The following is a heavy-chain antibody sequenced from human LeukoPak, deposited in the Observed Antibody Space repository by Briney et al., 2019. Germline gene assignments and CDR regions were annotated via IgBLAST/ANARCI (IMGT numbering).Heavy chain of an antibody. CDR1: GFTFSTYA. V-gene: IGHV3-30*04. Sequence: QPGRSLRLSCAASGFTFSTYAMHWVRQAPGKGLEWVAVISYDGSSKYYADSVKGRFTISRDNSKNTLYLQMNSLRAEDTAVYYCARDNYIYAFDIWGQGTMVTVSS. J-gene: IGHJ3*02. CDR3: ARDNYIYAFDI. CDR2: ISYDGSSK. D-gene: IGHD4-11*01.